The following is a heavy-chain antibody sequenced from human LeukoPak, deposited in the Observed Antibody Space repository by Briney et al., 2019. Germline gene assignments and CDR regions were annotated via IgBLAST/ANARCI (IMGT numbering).Heavy chain of an antibody. J-gene: IGHJ4*02. CDR2: IYTSGST. D-gene: IGHD1-1*01. CDR1: GGSISSGSYY. Sequence: SQTLSLTCTVSGGSISSGSYYWSWIRQPAGKGLEWIGRIYTSGSTSYNPSLKSRVTISVDTSKNQFSLKLSSVTAADTAVYYCARLVQFYYFDYWGQGTLVTVSS. CDR3: ARLVQFYYFDY. V-gene: IGHV4-61*02.